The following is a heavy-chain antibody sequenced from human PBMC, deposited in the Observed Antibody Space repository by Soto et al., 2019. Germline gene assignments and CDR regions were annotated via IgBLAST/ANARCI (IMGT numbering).Heavy chain of an antibody. CDR1: GYTFTGYY. J-gene: IGHJ6*02. D-gene: IGHD6-6*01. CDR2: INPNSGGT. Sequence: GPSAKASCTAPGYTFTGYYMQWVRQTPGQGLEGMGWINPNSGGTNYAQKFQGWVTMTRDTSISTAYMELSRLRSDDTAVYYCARDLGGIAARSDMDYYGMDVWGQGTTVTVSS. CDR3: ARDLGGIAARSDMDYYGMDV. V-gene: IGHV1-2*04.